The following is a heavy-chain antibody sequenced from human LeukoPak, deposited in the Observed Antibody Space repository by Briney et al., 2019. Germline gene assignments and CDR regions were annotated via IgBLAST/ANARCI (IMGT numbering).Heavy chain of an antibody. CDR3: ARDLAYCGGDCYSIWDY. CDR2: INPNSGGT. J-gene: IGHJ4*02. Sequence: ASVKVSCKASGYTFTGYYMHWVRQAPGQGLEWMGWINPNSGGTNYAQKFQGRVTMTRDTSISTAYMELSRLRSEDTAVYYCARDLAYCGGDCYSIWDYWGQGTLVTVSS. CDR1: GYTFTGYY. D-gene: IGHD2-21*02. V-gene: IGHV1-2*02.